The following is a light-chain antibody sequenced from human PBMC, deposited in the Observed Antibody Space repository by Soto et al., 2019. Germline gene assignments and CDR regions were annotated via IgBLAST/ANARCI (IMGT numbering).Light chain of an antibody. J-gene: IGKJ2*01. Sequence: EIVLTQSPATLSLSPGERATLSCRASQSVSSYLAWYQQKPGQAPRLLIYHASNRATGIPARFSGGGSGTEYTLIISSLEPEDFAVYYCQQRFNWPRFTFGQGTKLEIK. CDR2: HAS. CDR3: QQRFNWPRFT. CDR1: QSVSSY. V-gene: IGKV3-11*01.